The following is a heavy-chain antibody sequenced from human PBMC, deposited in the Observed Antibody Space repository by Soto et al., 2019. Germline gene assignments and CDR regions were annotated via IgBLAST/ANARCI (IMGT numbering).Heavy chain of an antibody. CDR1: GFTFSSYA. J-gene: IGHJ3*02. CDR2: ISGSGGST. V-gene: IGHV3-23*01. D-gene: IGHD2-2*01. Sequence: GGSLRLSCAASGFTFSSYAMSWVRQAPGKGLEWVSAISGSGGSTYYADSVKGRFTISRDNSKNTLYLQMNSLRAEDTAVYYCAKDVGVVVVPAAIEGVISAFDIWGQGTMVTVSS. CDR3: AKDVGVVVVPAAIEGVISAFDI.